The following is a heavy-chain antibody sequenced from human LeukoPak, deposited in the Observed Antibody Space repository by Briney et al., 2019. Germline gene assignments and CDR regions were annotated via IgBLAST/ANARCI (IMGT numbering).Heavy chain of an antibody. J-gene: IGHJ5*02. CDR1: GFSFSSYS. CDR2: ISSSSSTI. CDR3: ARDKGQYGSGTRGFTWFDP. D-gene: IGHD3-10*01. V-gene: IGHV3-48*01. Sequence: GGSLRHTCAASGFSFSSYSMNWVRQAPGKGLEWVSYISSSSSTIYYADSVKGRFTISRDNAKNSLYLQMNSLRAEDTAVYYCARDKGQYGSGTRGFTWFDPWGQGTLVTVSS.